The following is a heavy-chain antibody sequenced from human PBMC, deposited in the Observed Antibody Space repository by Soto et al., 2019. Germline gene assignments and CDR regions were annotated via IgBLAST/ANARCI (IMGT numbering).Heavy chain of an antibody. CDR3: AKEVHDSSGWYKWNWFDP. CDR2: ISGSGGST. CDR1: GFTFSSYA. D-gene: IGHD6-19*01. J-gene: IGHJ5*02. V-gene: IGHV3-23*01. Sequence: GGSLRLSCAASGFTFSSYAMSWVRQAPGKGLEWVSAISGSGGSTYYADSVKGRFTISRDNSKNTLYLQMNSLRAEDTAVYYCAKEVHDSSGWYKWNWFDPSGQGTLVTVYS.